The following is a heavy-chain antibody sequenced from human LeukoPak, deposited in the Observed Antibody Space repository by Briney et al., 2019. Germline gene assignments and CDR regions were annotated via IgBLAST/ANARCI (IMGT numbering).Heavy chain of an antibody. Sequence: GGSLRLSCAASGFTFSSYDMHWVRQATGKGLEWVSAIGTAGDPYYPGPVKGRFTISRENAKNSLYLQMISLRAGDTAVYYCARGLRYCSGGSCYNSDAFDIWGQGTMVTVSS. CDR1: GFTFSSYD. J-gene: IGHJ3*02. D-gene: IGHD2-15*01. V-gene: IGHV3-13*05. CDR2: IGTAGDP. CDR3: ARGLRYCSGGSCYNSDAFDI.